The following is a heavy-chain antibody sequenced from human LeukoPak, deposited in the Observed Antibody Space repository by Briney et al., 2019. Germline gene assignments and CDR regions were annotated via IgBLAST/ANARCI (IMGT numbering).Heavy chain of an antibody. CDR1: GFTFSSYW. V-gene: IGHV3-21*06. D-gene: IGHD3-10*01. CDR3: VRDVGAVRGEVYFDY. Sequence: TGGSLRLSCAASGFTFSSYWMSWVRLSPGKGLEWVSSITGSGPYMLYADSVKHRFTISRDNTKNLLYLEMNSLRAEDTAMYFCVRDVGAVRGEVYFDYWGQGTLVTVSS. J-gene: IGHJ4*02. CDR2: ITGSGPYM.